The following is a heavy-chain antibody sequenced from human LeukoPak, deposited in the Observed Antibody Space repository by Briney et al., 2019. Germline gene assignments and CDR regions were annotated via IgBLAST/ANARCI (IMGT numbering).Heavy chain of an antibody. CDR1: GFTFSSYW. CDR3: AKTQAGSGSYFSKDY. CDR2: ISWNSGSI. D-gene: IGHD1-26*01. J-gene: IGHJ4*02. Sequence: GGSLRLSCAASGFTFSSYWMHWVRQAPGKGLEWVSGISWNSGSIGYADSVKGRFTISRDNAKNSLYLQMNSLRAEDTALYYCAKTQAGSGSYFSKDYWGQGTLVTVSS. V-gene: IGHV3-9*01.